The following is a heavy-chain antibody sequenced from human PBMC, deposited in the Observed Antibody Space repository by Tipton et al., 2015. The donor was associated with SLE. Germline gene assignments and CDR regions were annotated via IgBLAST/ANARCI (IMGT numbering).Heavy chain of an antibody. V-gene: IGHV3-23*01. CDR2: ISGTDDST. D-gene: IGHD5-12*01. J-gene: IGHJ4*02. CDR1: GFTFSRYA. Sequence: SLRLSCAASGFTFSRYAMSWVRQAPGKGLEWVSTISGTDDSTYYADSVKGRFTISRDNSKNTLYLQMNSLRAEDTAVYYCAKKAGGKGYDYGYWGQGTLVTVSS. CDR3: AKKAGGKGYDYGY.